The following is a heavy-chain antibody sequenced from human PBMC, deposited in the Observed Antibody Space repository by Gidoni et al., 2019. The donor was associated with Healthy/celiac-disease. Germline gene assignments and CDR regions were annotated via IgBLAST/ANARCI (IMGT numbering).Heavy chain of an antibody. CDR3: AKEMGKIVVITTYYFDY. Sequence: EGQLLESGGGLVQPGGSLRLSCAASGFTFSSEAMSWVRQAPGKGREWCSAISGSGGSTYYADSVKGRFTISRDNSKNTLYLQMNSLRAEDTAVYYCAKEMGKIVVITTYYFDYWGQGTLVTVSS. CDR1: GFTFSSEA. D-gene: IGHD3-22*01. J-gene: IGHJ4*02. CDR2: ISGSGGST. V-gene: IGHV3-23*01.